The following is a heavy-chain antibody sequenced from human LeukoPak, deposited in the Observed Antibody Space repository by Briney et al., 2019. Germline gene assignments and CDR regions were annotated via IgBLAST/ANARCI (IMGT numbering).Heavy chain of an antibody. J-gene: IGHJ5*02. CDR3: ARDPSSSSPALSEPFDP. CDR2: INTNTGNP. CDR1: GYTFTSYA. Sequence: ASVKVSCKASGYTFTSYAMNWVRQAPGQGLEWMGWINTNTGNPTYAQGFTGRFVFSLDTSVSTAYLQISSLKAEDTAVYYCARDPSSSSPALSEPFDPWGQGTLVTVSS. D-gene: IGHD6-6*01. V-gene: IGHV7-4-1*02.